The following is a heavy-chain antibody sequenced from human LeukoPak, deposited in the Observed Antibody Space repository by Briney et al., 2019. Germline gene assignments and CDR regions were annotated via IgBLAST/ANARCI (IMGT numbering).Heavy chain of an antibody. CDR1: GFTFSNYA. Sequence: HGGSLRLSCVASGFTFSNYAMSWVRQAPGKGLEYVSPISASGLSTYYTDSVRGRFTNSRDNSKNTLYLQMHSLRAEDTAVYYCAKETSITGAGDFWGQGALVTVSS. CDR3: AKETSITGAGDF. V-gene: IGHV3-23*01. CDR2: ISASGLST. J-gene: IGHJ4*02. D-gene: IGHD1-20*01.